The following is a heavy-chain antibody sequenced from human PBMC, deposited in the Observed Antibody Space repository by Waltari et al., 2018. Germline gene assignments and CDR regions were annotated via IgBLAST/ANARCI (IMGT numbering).Heavy chain of an antibody. CDR2: IHGSGKT. J-gene: IGHJ4*02. CDR3: ARDRGRGLYLDS. D-gene: IGHD2-15*01. Sequence: QVQLQESGPGLVKPSGTLSLTCAVSGDSVSSSYWWSWVRQPPGKGLEWIGQIHGSGKTHYNPSLEGRVTVSMDTSNNQFTLKLTSATVADTAVYYCARDRGRGLYLDSWGQGTLVTVSP. V-gene: IGHV4-4*02. CDR1: GDSVSSSYW.